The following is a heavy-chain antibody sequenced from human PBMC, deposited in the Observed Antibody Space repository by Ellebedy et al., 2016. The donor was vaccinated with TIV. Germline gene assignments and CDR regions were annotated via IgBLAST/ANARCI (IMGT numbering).Heavy chain of an antibody. Sequence: ASVKVSXKASRYTFTGYYMHWVRQAPGQGLEWMGWINPNSGGTNYAQKFQGRVTMTRDTSISTAYMELSRLRSEDTAVYYCARSPTGEYCSSTSCYYYYMDVWGKGTTVTVSS. D-gene: IGHD2-2*01. CDR2: INPNSGGT. CDR3: ARSPTGEYCSSTSCYYYYMDV. CDR1: RYTFTGYY. J-gene: IGHJ6*03. V-gene: IGHV1-2*02.